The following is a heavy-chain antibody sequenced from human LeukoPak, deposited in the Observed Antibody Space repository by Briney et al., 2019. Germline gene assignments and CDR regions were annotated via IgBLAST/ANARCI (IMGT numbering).Heavy chain of an antibody. Sequence: SQAISLTCAISGDSVSRNGAAWNWIRQSPSRGLEWLGRTYYRSKWNNDYAVSLESRITINPDTSKNQFSLQLNSVTPEDTAVYYCARGAPSYYGMDVWGQGTTVTVSS. CDR2: TYYRSKWNN. CDR1: GDSVSRNGAA. CDR3: ARGAPSYYGMDV. J-gene: IGHJ6*02. V-gene: IGHV6-1*01.